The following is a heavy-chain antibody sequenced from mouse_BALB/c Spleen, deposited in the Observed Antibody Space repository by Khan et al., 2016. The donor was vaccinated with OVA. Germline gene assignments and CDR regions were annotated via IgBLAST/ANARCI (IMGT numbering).Heavy chain of an antibody. J-gene: IGHJ1*01. D-gene: IGHD1-1*01. CDR1: GYTFRSYW. CDR3: ARNYGNEYFDV. V-gene: IGHV1-9*01. CDR2: IFPGSGST. Sequence: QVQLQQSGAELMKPGASVKISCKATGYTFRSYWIEWVKQRPGHGLEWIGEIFPGSGSTNYNEKFKGKATFTADTSSNTAYMQLSSLTSEDSAVYYCARNYGNEYFDVWGAGTTVTVSS.